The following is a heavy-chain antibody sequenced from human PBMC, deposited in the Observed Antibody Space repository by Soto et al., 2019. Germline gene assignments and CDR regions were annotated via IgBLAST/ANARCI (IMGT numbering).Heavy chain of an antibody. CDR2: INHSGST. Sequence: GGSFTGYYWTWIRQPPGKGPEWIGEINHSGSTNYNPSLKSRVTLSVDRSKNQFSLTLSSVTAADTAVYYCARIEPADLGAYYFAFWGQGTLVTVSS. D-gene: IGHD2-2*01. CDR3: ARIEPADLGAYYFAF. V-gene: IGHV4-34*01. J-gene: IGHJ4*02. CDR1: GGSFTGYY.